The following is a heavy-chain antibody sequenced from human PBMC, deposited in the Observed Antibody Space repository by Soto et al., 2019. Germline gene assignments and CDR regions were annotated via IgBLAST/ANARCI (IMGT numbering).Heavy chain of an antibody. CDR1: GGTFSSYT. J-gene: IGHJ4*02. CDR3: ARLPTYDYGGNAYDY. CDR2: IIPILGIA. D-gene: IGHD4-17*01. V-gene: IGHV1-69*02. Sequence: QVQLVQSGAEVKKPGSSVKVSCKASGGTFSSYTISWVRQAPGQGLEWMGRIIPILGIANYAQKFQGRVTITADKSTSTAYMELSSLRSEDTAVYYCARLPTYDYGGNAYDYWGQGTLVTVSS.